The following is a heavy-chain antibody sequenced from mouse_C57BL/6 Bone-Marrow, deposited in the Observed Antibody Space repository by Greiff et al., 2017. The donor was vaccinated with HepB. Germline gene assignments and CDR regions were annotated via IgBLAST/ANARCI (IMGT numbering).Heavy chain of an antibody. Sequence: EVQLQQSGPELVKPGASVKISCKASGYTFTDYYMNWVKQSHGKSLEWIGDINPNNGGTSYNQKFKGKATLTVDKSSSTAYMELRSLTSEDSAVYYCARTDDGSLYFDDWGQGTTLTVSS. CDR2: INPNNGGT. CDR1: GYTFTDYY. J-gene: IGHJ2*01. V-gene: IGHV1-26*01. D-gene: IGHD2-3*01. CDR3: ARTDDGSLYFDD.